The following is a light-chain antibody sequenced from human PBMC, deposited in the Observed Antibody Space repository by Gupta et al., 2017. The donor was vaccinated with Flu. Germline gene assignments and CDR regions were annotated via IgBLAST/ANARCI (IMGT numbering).Light chain of an antibody. CDR3: MQALQTPYS. V-gene: IGKV2-28*01. CDR2: LGS. CDR1: QSLLHSNGYNY. J-gene: IGKJ2*03. Sequence: DMVMTPSPLSLPVTPGDPASISCRSSQSLLHSNGYNYLDWYLQKPGQSPQLLIYLGSNRASGVPDRFSGSGSGTDFTLKISRVEAEDVGVYYCMQALQTPYSFGQGTKLEIK.